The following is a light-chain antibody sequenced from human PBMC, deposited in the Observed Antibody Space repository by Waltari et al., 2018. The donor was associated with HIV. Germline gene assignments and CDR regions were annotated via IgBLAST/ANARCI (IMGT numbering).Light chain of an antibody. Sequence: EIVMTQSPGTLSLSPGETATLNCRASHSVNANYLAWYQQKPGQPPRLLMYGASTRNTGVPDRFTGIGSGTDFTLTISRLEADDFAVYYCQQFADSLLTFGGGTKVEIK. V-gene: IGKV3-20*01. CDR3: QQFADSLLT. CDR2: GAS. CDR1: HSVNANY. J-gene: IGKJ4*01.